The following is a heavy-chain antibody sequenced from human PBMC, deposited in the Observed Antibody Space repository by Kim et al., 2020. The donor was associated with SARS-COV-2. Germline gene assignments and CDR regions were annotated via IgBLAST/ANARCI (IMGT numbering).Heavy chain of an antibody. CDR3: ARAYCGGDCSSPMDV. CDR1: GGSFSGYY. Sequence: SETLSLTCAVYGGSFSGYYWSWIRQPPGKGLEWIGEINHSGSTNYNPSLKSRVTISVDTSKNQFSLKLSSVTAADTAVYYCARAYCGGDCSSPMDVWGQG. V-gene: IGHV4-34*01. CDR2: INHSGST. J-gene: IGHJ6*02. D-gene: IGHD2-21*02.